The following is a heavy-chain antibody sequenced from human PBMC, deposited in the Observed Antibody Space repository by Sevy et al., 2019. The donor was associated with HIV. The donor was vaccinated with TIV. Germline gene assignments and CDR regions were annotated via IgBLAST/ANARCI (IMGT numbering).Heavy chain of an antibody. V-gene: IGHV3-33*01. Sequence: GGSLRLSCAASGFTFSSYGMHWVRQAPGKGLEWVAVIWYDGSDTSYADSVKGRFTISRDNAKNTLYLQMNSLRAEDTAVYYCVRDRPGPKHYMDVWGKGTTVTVSS. J-gene: IGHJ6*03. CDR2: IWYDGSDT. CDR1: GFTFSSYG. CDR3: VRDRPGPKHYMDV.